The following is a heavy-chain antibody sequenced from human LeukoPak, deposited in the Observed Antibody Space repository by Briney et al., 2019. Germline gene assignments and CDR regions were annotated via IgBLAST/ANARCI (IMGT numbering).Heavy chain of an antibody. D-gene: IGHD3-10*01. Sequence: GESLKISCKASGHTFSNYWIGWVRQMPGKGLEWMGIVYPGDSDTRYSPSFQGQVTISADKSISTAYLQWSSLKASDTAMYYCARRTGAPGPIDYWGQGTLVTVSS. J-gene: IGHJ4*02. CDR3: ARRTGAPGPIDY. CDR1: GHTFSNYW. CDR2: VYPGDSDT. V-gene: IGHV5-51*01.